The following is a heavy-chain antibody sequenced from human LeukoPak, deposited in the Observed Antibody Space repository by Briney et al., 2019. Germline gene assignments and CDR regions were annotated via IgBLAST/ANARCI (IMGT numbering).Heavy chain of an antibody. V-gene: IGHV4-38-2*02. CDR1: GYSISSGYY. CDR2: IYHSGST. J-gene: IGHJ4*02. CDR3: AKDDYYDTSGYRD. D-gene: IGHD3-22*01. Sequence: PSETLSLTCTVSGYSISSGYYWGWIRQPPGKGLEWIGSIYHSGSTYYNPSLKSRVTISVDTSKNQFSLKLSSVTAADTAVYYCAKDDYYDTSGYRDWGQGTLVTVSS.